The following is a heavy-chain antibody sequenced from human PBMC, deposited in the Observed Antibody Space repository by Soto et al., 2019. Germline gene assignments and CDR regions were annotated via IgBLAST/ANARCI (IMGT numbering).Heavy chain of an antibody. CDR2: IRSKAYSRTS. Sequence: GGSLRLSCTTSVFNFANYAMSCFRHSPGKWLEWVGFIRSKAYSRTSEYAASVRGRFSISRDDSASVTYLQMNSLRTDDTAVYFCARDFPGSSFETALFDFESWGLGTLVIVSS. V-gene: IGHV3-49*03. CDR3: ARDFPGSSFETALFDFES. J-gene: IGHJ4*02. D-gene: IGHD2-21*01. CDR1: VFNFANYA.